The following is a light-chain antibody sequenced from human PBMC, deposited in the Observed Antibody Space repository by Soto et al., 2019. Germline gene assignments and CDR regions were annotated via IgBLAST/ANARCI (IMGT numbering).Light chain of an antibody. J-gene: IGKJ1*01. CDR1: QSIRSSS. CDR3: QQYGSSGT. Sequence: EIVLTQSPGTLSLSPGERATLSCRASQSIRSSSLAWYQQKPGQAPRLLIYGGSSRATGIPGRFSGGGSGTDFSLTISRLETEDFSVYYCQQYGSSGTFGQGTKVDIK. V-gene: IGKV3-20*01. CDR2: GGS.